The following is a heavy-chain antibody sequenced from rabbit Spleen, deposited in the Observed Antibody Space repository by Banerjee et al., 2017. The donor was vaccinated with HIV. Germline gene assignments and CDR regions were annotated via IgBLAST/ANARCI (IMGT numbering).Heavy chain of an antibody. D-gene: IGHD8-1*01. V-gene: IGHV1S45*01. CDR1: GIDFSNYNF. CDR2: IDIGSRDFT. CDR3: ARDAGTSFSTYGMDL. J-gene: IGHJ6*01. Sequence: QQQLEESGGGLVKPGGILTLTCKASGIDFSNYNFICWVRQAPGKGLEWIACIDIGSRDFTYYASWAKGRFIISKTSSTTVTLQMTSLTAADTATYFCARDAGTSFSTYGMDLWGPGTLVTVS.